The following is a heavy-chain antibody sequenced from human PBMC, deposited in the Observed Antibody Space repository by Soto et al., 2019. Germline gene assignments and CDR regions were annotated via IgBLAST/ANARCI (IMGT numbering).Heavy chain of an antibody. D-gene: IGHD3-10*01. V-gene: IGHV1-69*06. CDR3: ASGWFGEFVYYFDY. CDR1: GGTFSSYA. J-gene: IGHJ4*02. CDR2: IIPIFGTA. Sequence: GASVKVSCKASGGTFSSYAISWVRQAPGQGLEWMGGIIPIFGTANYAQKFQGRVTITADTSTSTAYMELRSLRSDDTAVYYCASGWFGEFVYYFDYWGQGTLVTVSS.